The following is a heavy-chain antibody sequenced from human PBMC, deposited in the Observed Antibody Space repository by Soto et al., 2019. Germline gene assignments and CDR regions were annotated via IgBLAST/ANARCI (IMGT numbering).Heavy chain of an antibody. J-gene: IGHJ3*02. CDR3: VHSADNFHYAFDI. Sequence: ITLKESGPTLVKPTQTLTLTCTFSGFSLTTSGVGVGWIRQPPGKALEWLALIYWDDDKRYSPSLKSRLTTPNVAPKNQLVLTMANMHPVDPATYYCVHSADNFHYAFDIWGQGTMVTVSS. D-gene: IGHD3-9*01. V-gene: IGHV2-5*02. CDR2: IYWDDDK. CDR1: GFSLTTSGVG.